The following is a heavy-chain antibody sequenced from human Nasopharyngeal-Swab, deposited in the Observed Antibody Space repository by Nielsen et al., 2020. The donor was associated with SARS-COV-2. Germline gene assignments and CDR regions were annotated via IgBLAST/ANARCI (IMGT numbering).Heavy chain of an antibody. Sequence: SETLSLTCAVSGGSISTADFSWNWIRQPPGKGLEWIGYINHRGSTYYNPSLKSRVTISVDRSQNQFSLKLDSVTAADTAVYYCAKGCTYGPPDYYFDYWGQGTLVTVSS. D-gene: IGHD5-18*01. V-gene: IGHV4-30-2*01. J-gene: IGHJ4*02. CDR3: AKGCTYGPPDYYFDY. CDR2: INHRGST. CDR1: GGSISTADFS.